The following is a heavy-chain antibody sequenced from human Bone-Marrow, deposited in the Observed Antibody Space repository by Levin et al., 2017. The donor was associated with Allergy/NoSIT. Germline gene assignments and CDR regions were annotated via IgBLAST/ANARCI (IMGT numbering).Heavy chain of an antibody. J-gene: IGHJ4*02. Sequence: GESLKISCAASGFTFSTSWMSWVRQAPGKGLEWVANINNDGSELYYVDSVKGRFTISRDNAKKSLYLQMTSLRAEDTALYYCAREERWGQGTLVTVSS. D-gene: IGHD1-1*01. CDR1: GFTFSTSW. V-gene: IGHV3-7*04. CDR3: AREER. CDR2: INNDGSEL.